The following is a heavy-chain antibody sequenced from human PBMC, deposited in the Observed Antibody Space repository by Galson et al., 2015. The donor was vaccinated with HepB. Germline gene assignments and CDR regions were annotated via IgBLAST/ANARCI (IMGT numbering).Heavy chain of an antibody. CDR3: AKQAGNFIESLYFDY. CDR2: IEKDGSGT. CDR1: GFTFRNFA. V-gene: IGHV3-23*03. D-gene: IGHD2/OR15-2a*01. Sequence: SLRLSCAASGFTFRNFAMSWVRQAPGKGLEWVSSIEKDGSGTYSADSVGGRFTISRDNSKNTLYLQLNSLRGEDTAVYYCAKQAGNFIESLYFDYWGQGSLVTVSS. J-gene: IGHJ4*02.